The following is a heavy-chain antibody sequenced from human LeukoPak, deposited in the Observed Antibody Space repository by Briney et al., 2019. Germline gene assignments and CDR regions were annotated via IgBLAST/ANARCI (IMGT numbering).Heavy chain of an antibody. CDR1: GFTFSSYA. V-gene: IGHV3-49*04. Sequence: PGGSLRLSCAASGFTFSSYAMSWVRQAPGKGLEWVGFIRSKAYGGTTEYAASVKGRFTISRDDSKSIAYLQMNSLKTEDTAVYYCTRDSGSYFNEYYFDYWGQGTLVTVSS. CDR2: IRSKAYGGTT. CDR3: TRDSGSYFNEYYFDY. J-gene: IGHJ4*02. D-gene: IGHD1-26*01.